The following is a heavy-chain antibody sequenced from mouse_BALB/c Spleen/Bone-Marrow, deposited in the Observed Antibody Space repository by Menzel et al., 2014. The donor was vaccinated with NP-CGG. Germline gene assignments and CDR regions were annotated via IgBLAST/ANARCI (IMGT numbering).Heavy chain of an antibody. Sequence: VKLQESGAELVKPGASVKLSCKASGCTFTRFWMHWVKQRPGQGLEWIGEINPSNGRTNYNEKFKSKATLTVDKSSNTAYMQLSSLTSEDSAVYYCARWLLQYFDVWGAGTTVTVSS. CDR1: GCTFTRFW. J-gene: IGHJ1*01. V-gene: IGHV1S81*02. D-gene: IGHD2-3*01. CDR2: INPSNGRT. CDR3: ARWLLQYFDV.